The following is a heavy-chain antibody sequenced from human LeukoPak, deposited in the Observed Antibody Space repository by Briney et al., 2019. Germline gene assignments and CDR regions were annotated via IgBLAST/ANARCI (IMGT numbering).Heavy chain of an antibody. Sequence: GGSLRLSCAASGFTFSDSAIHWVRQASGKGLEWVGRIRSNSNYYATSYGVSVKGRFTISRDNSKNTVYLQMNNLRVEDTAVYYCARGEVVAARFDFWGQGTLVTVSS. D-gene: IGHD2-15*01. CDR2: IRSNSNYYAT. J-gene: IGHJ4*02. CDR1: GFTFSDSA. V-gene: IGHV3-73*01. CDR3: ARGEVVAARFDF.